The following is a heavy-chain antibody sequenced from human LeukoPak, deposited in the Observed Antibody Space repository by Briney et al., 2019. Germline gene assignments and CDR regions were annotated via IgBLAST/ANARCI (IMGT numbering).Heavy chain of an antibody. V-gene: IGHV4-30-4*08. D-gene: IGHD1-26*01. Sequence: PSETLSLTCTVTGGSISSGDYYWSWIRQPPGKGLEWIGYIYYSGSTYYNPSLKSRVTISVDTSKNQFSPKLSSVTAADTAVYYCARVSGASYSDDAFDIRGQGTLVTVSS. CDR2: IYYSGST. CDR1: GGSISSGDYY. J-gene: IGHJ4*02. CDR3: ARVSGASYSDDAFDI.